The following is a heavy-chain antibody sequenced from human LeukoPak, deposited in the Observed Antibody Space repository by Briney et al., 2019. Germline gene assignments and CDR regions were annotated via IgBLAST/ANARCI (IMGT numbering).Heavy chain of an antibody. CDR3: ARHRRYSSGWYGAFDI. CDR2: IYYIGTT. CDR1: GGSMSSSSHY. J-gene: IGHJ3*02. V-gene: IGHV4-39*01. D-gene: IGHD6-19*01. Sequence: SETQSLTCTVSGGSMSSSSHYWGWIRQPPGKGLEWIASIYYIGTTSYNPSLKSRVTISVDTSKKQFSLKLDSVTAADTAVYYCARHRRYSSGWYGAFDILGQGTMVTAAS.